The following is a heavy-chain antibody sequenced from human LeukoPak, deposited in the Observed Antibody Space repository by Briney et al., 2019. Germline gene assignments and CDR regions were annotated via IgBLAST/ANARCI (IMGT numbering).Heavy chain of an antibody. CDR2: IKQDGSEK. J-gene: IGHJ6*03. CDR1: GFTFSSYW. Sequence: GGSLRLSCAASGFTFSSYWMSWVRQAPGKGLEWVANIKQDGSEKYYVDSVKGRFTISRDNAKNSLYLQMNSLRAEDTAVYYCARGCSGSYWGYYYYYMDVWGKGTTVTVSS. D-gene: IGHD1-26*01. V-gene: IGHV3-7*01. CDR3: ARGCSGSYWGYYYYYMDV.